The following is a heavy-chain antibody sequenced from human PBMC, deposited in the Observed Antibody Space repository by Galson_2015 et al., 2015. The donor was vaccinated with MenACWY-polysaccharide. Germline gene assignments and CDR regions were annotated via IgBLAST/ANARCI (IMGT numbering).Heavy chain of an antibody. J-gene: IGHJ2*01. V-gene: IGHV1-8*01. CDR1: GYTFTSYD. CDR3: ARDRSVVVPAGHWYFDL. Sequence: SVKVSCKASGYTFTSYDINWVRQATGQGLEWMGWMSPNSGNTGYAQKFQGRVTMTRNTSISTAYMELSSLRSEDTAVYYCARDRSVVVPAGHWYFDLWGRGTLVTVSS. D-gene: IGHD2-2*01. CDR2: MSPNSGNT.